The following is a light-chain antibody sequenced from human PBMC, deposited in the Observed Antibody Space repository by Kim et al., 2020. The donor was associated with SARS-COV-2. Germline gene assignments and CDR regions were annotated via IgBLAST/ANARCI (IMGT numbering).Light chain of an antibody. J-gene: IGLJ2*01. V-gene: IGLV3-19*01. CDR3: NSRDTSGNLVV. Sequence: SSELTQDPAVSVALGQTVRITCQGDSLRSYYASWYQQKPGQAPVLLIYDKDKRPSGIPDRFSGSSSGNTASLTITGPQAEDEADYYCNSRDTSGNLVVFGGGTQLTVL. CDR2: DKD. CDR1: SLRSYY.